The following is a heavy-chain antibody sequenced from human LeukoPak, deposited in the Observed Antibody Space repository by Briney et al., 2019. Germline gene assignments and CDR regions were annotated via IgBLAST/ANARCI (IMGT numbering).Heavy chain of an antibody. CDR1: GYTFTSYG. Sequence: ASVKVSCKASGYTFTSYGISWVRQATGQGLEWMGWMNPNSGNTGYAQKFQGRVNMTRNTSISTAYMELSSLRSEDTAVYYCASSRCSGGSCYSGLDYWGQGTLVTVSS. CDR3: ASSRCSGGSCYSGLDY. V-gene: IGHV1-8*02. D-gene: IGHD2-15*01. J-gene: IGHJ4*02. CDR2: MNPNSGNT.